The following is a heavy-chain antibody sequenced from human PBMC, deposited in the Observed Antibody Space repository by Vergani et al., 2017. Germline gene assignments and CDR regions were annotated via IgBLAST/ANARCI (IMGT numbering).Heavy chain of an antibody. V-gene: IGHV4-34*01. Sequence: QVQLQQWGAGLLKPSETLSLTCGVHGGSFSVYYWSWIRQSPGKGLEWIGAINDIGTTNYSPSLRSRLTISVDTSKNQFSLRLNSVTAADTAVYYCARVGHLVAVTGEWPSLNLWCRGTLVTVSS. CDR1: GGSFSVYY. CDR3: ARVGHLVAVTGEWPSLNL. J-gene: IGHJ2*01. CDR2: INDIGTT. D-gene: IGHD2-21*02.